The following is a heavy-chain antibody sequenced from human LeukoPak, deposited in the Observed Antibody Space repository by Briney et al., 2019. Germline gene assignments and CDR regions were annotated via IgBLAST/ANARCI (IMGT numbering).Heavy chain of an antibody. V-gene: IGHV4-30-2*01. D-gene: IGHD6-13*01. Sequence: SQTLSLTCAVSGGSISSGGHSWSWIRQPPGKGLEWIGYIYHSGSTYYNPSLKSRVTISVDRSKNQFSLKLSSVTAADTAVYYCAGGPKIAAAGTGYWGQGTLVTVSS. CDR2: IYHSGST. J-gene: IGHJ4*02. CDR1: GGSISSGGHS. CDR3: AGGPKIAAAGTGY.